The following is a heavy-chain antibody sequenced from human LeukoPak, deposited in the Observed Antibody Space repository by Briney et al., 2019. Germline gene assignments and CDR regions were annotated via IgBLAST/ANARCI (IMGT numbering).Heavy chain of an antibody. CDR3: ARHVYYGSGSYGSSFDI. J-gene: IGHJ3*02. Sequence: SETLSLTCAVYGGSFSGYYWSWIRQPPGKGLEWIGEINHSGSTNYNPSLKSRVTISVDTSKNQFSLKLSSVTAADTAVYYCARHVYYGSGSYGSSFDIWGQGTMVTVPS. D-gene: IGHD3-10*01. CDR1: GGSFSGYY. CDR2: INHSGST. V-gene: IGHV4-34*01.